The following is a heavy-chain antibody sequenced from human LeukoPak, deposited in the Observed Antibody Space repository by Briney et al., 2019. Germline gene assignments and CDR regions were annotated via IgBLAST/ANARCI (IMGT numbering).Heavy chain of an antibody. V-gene: IGHV3-74*01. CDR3: APRLSVVVPGAQYGMDV. D-gene: IGHD2-2*01. Sequence: GGSLRLSCGASGFTFSSFWMHWVRQAPGKGLVWVSRINSDGSSTSYADSVEGRFTISRDNAKNMLYLQMNSLRAEDTAVYYCAPRLSVVVPGAQYGMDVWGQGTTVTVSS. CDR2: INSDGSST. CDR1: GFTFSSFW. J-gene: IGHJ6*02.